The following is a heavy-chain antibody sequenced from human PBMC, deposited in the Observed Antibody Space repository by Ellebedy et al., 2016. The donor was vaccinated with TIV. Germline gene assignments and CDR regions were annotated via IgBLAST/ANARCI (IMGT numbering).Heavy chain of an antibody. V-gene: IGHV3-13*01. J-gene: IGHJ6*02. Sequence: GESLKTSCAASGFTFNIYDFHWVRQATGNGLEWVSAVGPAGDTYFPDSVKGRFTISREHAKNSLYLQMNSLTAQDTAVYYCVRRSRTVGGIYNYTGMDVWGQGTTVTVSS. D-gene: IGHD5-24*01. CDR2: VGPAGDT. CDR3: VRRSRTVGGIYNYTGMDV. CDR1: GFTFNIYD.